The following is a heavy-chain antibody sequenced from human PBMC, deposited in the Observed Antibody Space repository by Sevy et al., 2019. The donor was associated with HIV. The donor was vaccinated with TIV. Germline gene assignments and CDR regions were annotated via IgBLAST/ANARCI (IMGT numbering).Heavy chain of an antibody. CDR1: GFTFSNYF. CDR2: ISSGSSYI. Sequence: GGSLRLSCAASGFTFSNYFMNWVRQAPGKGLEWVSSISSGSSYIFYADSMKGRFTISRDNAKNSLYLHMNSLRAEDTAVYDCARGDYYGSLYYFDYWGPGTLVTVSS. J-gene: IGHJ4*02. CDR3: ARGDYYGSLYYFDY. V-gene: IGHV3-21*01. D-gene: IGHD3-10*01.